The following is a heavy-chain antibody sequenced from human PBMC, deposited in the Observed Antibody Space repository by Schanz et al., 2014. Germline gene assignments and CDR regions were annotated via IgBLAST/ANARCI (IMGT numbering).Heavy chain of an antibody. CDR1: GFTFSTYY. V-gene: IGHV3-21*04. Sequence: EVQLEESGGGLVQPGGSLRLSCAASGFTFSTYYMNWVRQAPGKGLEWVSSLSSSGLYTFYADLAGGRFTISRDTSKNTLYLLLNSLRAEDTAVYYCARGGGPEDVFDIWGQGTILTVSS. J-gene: IGHJ3*02. CDR2: LSSSGLYT. D-gene: IGHD5-12*01. CDR3: ARGGGPEDVFDI.